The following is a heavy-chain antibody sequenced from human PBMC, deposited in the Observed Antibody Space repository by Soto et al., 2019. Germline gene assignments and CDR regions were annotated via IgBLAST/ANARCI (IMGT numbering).Heavy chain of an antibody. J-gene: IGHJ4*02. D-gene: IGHD6-19*01. CDR1: GFTFSSYA. V-gene: IGHV3-23*01. CDR2: ISGSGGST. CDR3: AKRQQWLVPGFYFDY. Sequence: PGGSLRLSCAASGFTFSSYAMSWVRQAPGKGLEWVSAISGSGGSTYYAGSVKGRFTISRDNSKNTLYLQMNSLRAEDTAVYYCAKRQQWLVPGFYFDYWGQGTLVTVSS.